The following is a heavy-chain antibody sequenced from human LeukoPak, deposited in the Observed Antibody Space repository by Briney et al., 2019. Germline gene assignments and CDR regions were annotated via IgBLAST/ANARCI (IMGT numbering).Heavy chain of an antibody. CDR3: ARGSRPVYNLLTGKRYFDY. CDR2: INPSGGST. J-gene: IGHJ4*02. V-gene: IGHV1-46*01. CDR1: GYTFTSYG. Sequence: ASVKVSCKASGYTFTSYGISWVRQAPGQGLEWMGLINPSGGSTTYAQKFRGRLTMTRDMSTSTVYMELSSLRSEDTAVYYCARGSRPVYNLLTGKRYFDYWGQGTLLTVSS. D-gene: IGHD3-9*01.